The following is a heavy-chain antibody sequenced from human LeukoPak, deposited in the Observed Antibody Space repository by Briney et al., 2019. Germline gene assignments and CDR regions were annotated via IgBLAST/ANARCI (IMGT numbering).Heavy chain of an antibody. CDR3: AKDVGKWESLHFFDY. D-gene: IGHD1-26*01. V-gene: IGHV3-23*01. CDR1: GFTFSTNA. J-gene: IGHJ4*02. CDR2: ISGSGAST. Sequence: GGSLRLTCLTSGFTFSTNAMSWVRQAPGKGLEWISGISGSGASTYYADSVTGRFTISRDNSRNTLYLQMNSLRGDDTAVYYCAKDVGKWESLHFFDYWGQGTLVTVSS.